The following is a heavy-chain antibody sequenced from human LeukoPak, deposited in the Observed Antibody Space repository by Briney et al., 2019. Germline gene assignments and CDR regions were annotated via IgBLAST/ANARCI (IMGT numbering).Heavy chain of an antibody. CDR2: IYPGVSET. V-gene: IGHV5-51*01. D-gene: IGHD5-18*01. CDR1: GYSFSDNW. J-gene: IGHJ4*02. CDR3: ASRLSGHSYGYFDY. Sequence: GESLKISCKGSGYSFSDNWIGWVRQLPGKGLEWMGIIYPGVSETRYSPSFQGQVTISADKSITTAYLQRSSLRASDTAMYFCASRLSGHSYGYFDYWGQGTLVTVSS.